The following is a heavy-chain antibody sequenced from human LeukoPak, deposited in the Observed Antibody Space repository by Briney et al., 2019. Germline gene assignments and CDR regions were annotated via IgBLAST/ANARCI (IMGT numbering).Heavy chain of an antibody. CDR2: IYYSGST. D-gene: IGHD3-10*01. CDR3: AKSARYGSGSYYHDNYYMDV. Sequence: SETLSLTCTVSGDSISSSSYYWGWIRQPPGKGLEWIGSIYYSGSTHDNPSLKSRVTISVDTSKNQFSLKLSSVTAADTAVYYCAKSARYGSGSYYHDNYYMDVWGKGTTVTVSS. V-gene: IGHV4-39*01. CDR1: GDSISSSSYY. J-gene: IGHJ6*03.